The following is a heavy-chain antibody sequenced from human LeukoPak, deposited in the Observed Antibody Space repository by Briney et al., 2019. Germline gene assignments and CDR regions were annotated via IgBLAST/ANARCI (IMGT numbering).Heavy chain of an antibody. CDR1: GGTFSSYA. J-gene: IGHJ3*02. Sequence: ASVKVSCKASGGTFSSYAISWVRQAPGQGLEWMGGIIPIFGTADYAQKFQGRVTITTDESTSTAYMELSSLTSEDTAVYYCARDLNTYYYDSSARSAFDIWGQGTMVTVSS. CDR3: ARDLNTYYYDSSARSAFDI. V-gene: IGHV1-69*05. CDR2: IIPIFGTA. D-gene: IGHD3-22*01.